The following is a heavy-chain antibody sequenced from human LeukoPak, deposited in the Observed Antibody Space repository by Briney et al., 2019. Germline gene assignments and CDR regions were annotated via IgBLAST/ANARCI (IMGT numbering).Heavy chain of an antibody. V-gene: IGHV1-46*01. D-gene: IGHD6-13*01. J-gene: IGHJ5*02. Sequence: ASVKVSCKASGYTFTSYYMHWVRQAPGQGLEWMGIINPSGGSTSYAQKFQGRVTMTRDMSTSTVYMELSSLRSEDTAVYYCARVSDYSSTWYGDWFDPWGQGTLVTVSS. CDR3: ARVSDYSSTWYGDWFDP. CDR1: GYTFTSYY. CDR2: INPSGGST.